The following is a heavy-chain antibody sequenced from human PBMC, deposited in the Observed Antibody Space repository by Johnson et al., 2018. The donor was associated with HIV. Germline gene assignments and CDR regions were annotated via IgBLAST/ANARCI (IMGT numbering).Heavy chain of an antibody. CDR1: VFTFSSYG. V-gene: IGHV3-30*03. CDR3: ARDQPYYYDSSGYYISAFDI. D-gene: IGHD3-22*01. CDR2: ISFDGSNK. Sequence: QMLLVESGGGVVQPGRSLRLSCAASVFTFSSYGMHWVRHAPGTVLEWAAVISFDGSNKYYADSVKGRFTIPSANSKNTLYLQMNSLRVEDTAVYYCARDQPYYYDSSGYYISAFDIWGQGTMVTVSS. J-gene: IGHJ3*02.